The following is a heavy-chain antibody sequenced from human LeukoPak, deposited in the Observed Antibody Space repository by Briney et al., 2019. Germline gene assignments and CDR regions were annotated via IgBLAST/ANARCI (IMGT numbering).Heavy chain of an antibody. CDR2: ISSSSSPV. CDR1: GFTFSSFS. D-gene: IGHD6-13*01. Sequence: GGSLRLSCAASGFTFSSFSMNWVRQAPGKGLEWVSYISSSSSPVYYADSVRGRFTISRDNAKNSLHLQVNSLRAEDTALYYCARGSAAAGTDFEYWGQGTLVTVSS. J-gene: IGHJ4*02. CDR3: ARGSAAAGTDFEY. V-gene: IGHV3-48*01.